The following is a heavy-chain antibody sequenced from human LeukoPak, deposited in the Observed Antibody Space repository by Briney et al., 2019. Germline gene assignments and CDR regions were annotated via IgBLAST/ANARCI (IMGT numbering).Heavy chain of an antibody. J-gene: IGHJ4*02. CDR1: GFTFSNYA. CDR2: ISNSNGNT. D-gene: IGHD1-1*01. V-gene: IGHV3-23*01. Sequence: GGSLRLSCAASGFTFSNYATSWVRQAPGKGLEWVSTISNSNGNTYYADSVKGRFTISRDNSKNTLYLQMNSLTAEDTAKYYCAKATGNLGNWGQGTLVTVSS. CDR3: AKATGNLGN.